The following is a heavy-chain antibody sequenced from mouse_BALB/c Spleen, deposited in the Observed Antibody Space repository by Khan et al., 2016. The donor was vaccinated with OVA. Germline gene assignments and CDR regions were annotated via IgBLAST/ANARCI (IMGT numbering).Heavy chain of an antibody. CDR1: GFNIKDYY. CDR2: IDPENGHP. CDR3: PRSILLCFDF. V-gene: IGHV14-1*02. J-gene: IGHJ2*01. D-gene: IGHD6-2*01. Sequence: VQLQQPGPELVRPGALVKLSCKASGFNIKDYYIHWVKQRPEQGLEWIGWIDPENGHPIYDPKFQGKAIITADTSSNTAYLQLSSLTSDDTAVYYCPRSILLCFDFWGQGTTLTVSA.